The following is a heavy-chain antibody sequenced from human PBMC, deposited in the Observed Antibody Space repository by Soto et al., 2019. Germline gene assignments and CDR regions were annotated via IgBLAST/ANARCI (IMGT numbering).Heavy chain of an antibody. J-gene: IGHJ4*02. CDR2: INPAGSDR. D-gene: IGHD1-26*01. Sequence: PGGSLRLSCAASGFIFTNYWINWVRQAPGKGLEWVANINPAGSDRRYVDSVKGRFTISRDNAKNSVYLQMNSLRDDDTAVYYCASARSSVGAPGGFIEFWGQGSLVTVSS. CDR3: ASARSSVGAPGGFIEF. CDR1: GFIFTNYW. V-gene: IGHV3-7*03.